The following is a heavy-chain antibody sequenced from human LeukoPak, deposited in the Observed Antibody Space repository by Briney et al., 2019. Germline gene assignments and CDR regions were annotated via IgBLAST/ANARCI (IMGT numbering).Heavy chain of an antibody. CDR2: ISGSGGST. CDR3: ARAVMVRGVISYYYYMDV. J-gene: IGHJ6*03. CDR1: GFTFSSHA. Sequence: PGGSLRLSRSASGFTFSSHAMSWVRQAPGKGLEWVSAISGSGGSTYYADSVKGRFTISRDNSKNTLYLKMNSLRAEDTAVYYCARAVMVRGVISYYYYMDVWGKGTTVTVS. D-gene: IGHD3-10*01. V-gene: IGHV3-23*01.